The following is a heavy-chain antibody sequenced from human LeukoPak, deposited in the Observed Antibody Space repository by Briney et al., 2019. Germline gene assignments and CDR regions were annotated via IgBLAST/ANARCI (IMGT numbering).Heavy chain of an antibody. Sequence: GGSLRLSCAASGFTFSNAWMTWVRQAIGKGPEWLGRIRGKADGETTDYAAPVKGRFTISRDDSKNILYLQMNSLTTEDTAVYYCILAAAGPAYWGQGALVTVSS. CDR1: GFTFSNAW. CDR2: IRGKADGETT. V-gene: IGHV3-15*01. D-gene: IGHD6-13*01. J-gene: IGHJ4*02. CDR3: ILAAAGPAY.